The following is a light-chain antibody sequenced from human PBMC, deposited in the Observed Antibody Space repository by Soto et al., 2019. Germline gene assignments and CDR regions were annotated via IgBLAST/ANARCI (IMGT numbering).Light chain of an antibody. CDR1: QSVSSSY. Sequence: EIVLTQSPGTLSLSPGERATLSCRASQSVSSSYLAWYQQNPGQAPRLLLYGASSRATGIPDRFSGSGSGTDFTLTISRLEPEDFAVYYCQQYGSSPTFGQGTKVEI. CDR3: QQYGSSPT. CDR2: GAS. J-gene: IGKJ1*01. V-gene: IGKV3-20*01.